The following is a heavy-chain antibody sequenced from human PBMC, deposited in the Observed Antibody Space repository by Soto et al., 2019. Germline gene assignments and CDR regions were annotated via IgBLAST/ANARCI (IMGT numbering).Heavy chain of an antibody. CDR3: ARAWAATSGWFDP. CDR1: GGSFSGDY. D-gene: IGHD2-15*01. Sequence: SGTLSLTCAVYGGSFSGDYWSWIRQPPGKGLEWIGEINHSGSTNYNPSLKSRVTISVDTSKNQFSLKLSSVTAADTAVYYCARAWAATSGWFDPWGQGTLVTVSS. V-gene: IGHV4-34*01. J-gene: IGHJ5*02. CDR2: INHSGST.